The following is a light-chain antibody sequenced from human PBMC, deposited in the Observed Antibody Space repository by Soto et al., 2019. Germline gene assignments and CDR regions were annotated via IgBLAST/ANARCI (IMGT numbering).Light chain of an antibody. CDR3: QQRYSWPPLT. CDR2: DAS. Sequence: EVVLTQSPATLSLSPGERATLSCRASQSVYQYLAWYQQKPGQAPRLLIYDASNRATGIPARFSGTGSGTDFTLTISSLEPEDFAVYYCQQRYSWPPLTFGGGTKVEIK. CDR1: QSVYQY. J-gene: IGKJ4*01. V-gene: IGKV3-11*01.